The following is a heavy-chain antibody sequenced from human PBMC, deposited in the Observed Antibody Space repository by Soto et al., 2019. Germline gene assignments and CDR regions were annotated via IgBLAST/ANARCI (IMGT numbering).Heavy chain of an antibody. CDR3: AIVGDYVAFDY. D-gene: IGHD4-17*01. V-gene: IGHV4-39*01. CDR1: GGSISSSSYY. CDR2: IYYSGST. Sequence: QLQLQESGPGLVKPSETLSLTCTVSGGSISSSSYYWGWIRQPPGKGLEWIGSIYYSGSTYYNPSLKIRVIIPIDTSKIQFSLKLSSVTAADTAVYYCAIVGDYVAFDYLGQGTLVTVSS. J-gene: IGHJ4*02.